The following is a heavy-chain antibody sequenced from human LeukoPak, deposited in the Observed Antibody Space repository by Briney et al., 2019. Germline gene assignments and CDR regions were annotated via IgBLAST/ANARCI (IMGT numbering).Heavy chain of an antibody. D-gene: IGHD1-26*01. CDR1: GGSFSGYY. CDR2: INHSGST. J-gene: IGHJ4*02. Sequence: SETLSLTCAVYGGSFSGYYWSWTRQPPGKGLEWIGEINHSGSTNHNPSLKSRVTISVDTSKNQFSLKLSSVTAADMAVYYCARRDSGSYDYWGQGTLVTVSS. CDR3: ARRDSGSYDY. V-gene: IGHV4-34*01.